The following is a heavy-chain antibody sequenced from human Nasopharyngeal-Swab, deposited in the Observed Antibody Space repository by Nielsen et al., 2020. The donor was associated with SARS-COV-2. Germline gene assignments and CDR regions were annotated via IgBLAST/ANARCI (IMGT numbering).Heavy chain of an antibody. CDR1: GGSISSGGYY. CDR3: ARLYYDSSGYYYGR. Sequence: SETLSLTCTVSGGSISSGGYYWSWIRQPPGKGLEWIGYIYYSGSTNYNPSLKSRVTISVDTSKNQFSLKLSSVTAADTAVYYCARLYYDSSGYYYGRWGQGTLVTVSS. D-gene: IGHD3-22*01. CDR2: IYYSGST. V-gene: IGHV4-61*08. J-gene: IGHJ4*02.